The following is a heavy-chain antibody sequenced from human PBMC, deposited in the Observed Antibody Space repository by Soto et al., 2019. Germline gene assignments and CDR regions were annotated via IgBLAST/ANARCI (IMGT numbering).Heavy chain of an antibody. CDR3: AREMVAPENYYYGMDV. D-gene: IGHD2-15*01. V-gene: IGHV3-30*04. Sequence: QVQLVESGGGVVQPGRSLRLSCAATGFTFSTYPMHWVRQAPGKGREWVAVISSDGRDKYYADSVRGRATISRDNSKNTLYMQLNSLRPEDTAVYYCAREMVAPENYYYGMDVWGQGTTVTVSS. J-gene: IGHJ6*02. CDR1: GFTFSTYP. CDR2: ISSDGRDK.